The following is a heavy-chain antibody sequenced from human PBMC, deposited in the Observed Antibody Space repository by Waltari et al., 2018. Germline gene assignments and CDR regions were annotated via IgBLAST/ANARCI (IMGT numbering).Heavy chain of an antibody. D-gene: IGHD3-10*01. Sequence: EVQLFESVGGLLQPRGSLRLARAPSVFTFTTYTLPWVRQAPGKGLEWVSTIRGSGGDTYYADSVKGRFTISRDNSRNTLYLQMNTLRAGDTAVYYCAKSLGDTYGRYPMDYWGQGTLVTVSS. V-gene: IGHV3-23*01. CDR3: AKSLGDTYGRYPMDY. CDR1: VFTFTTYT. J-gene: IGHJ4*02. CDR2: IRGSGGDT.